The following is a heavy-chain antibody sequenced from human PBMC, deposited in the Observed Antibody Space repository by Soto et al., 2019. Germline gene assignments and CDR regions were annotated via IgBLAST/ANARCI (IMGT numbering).Heavy chain of an antibody. CDR3: ARDPPHPGTASYYYYGMDV. V-gene: IGHV1-69*13. CDR1: GGTFSSYA. CDR2: IIPIFGTA. J-gene: IGHJ6*02. Sequence: SVKVSCKASGGTFSSYAISWVRQAPGQGLEWMGGIIPIFGTANYAQKFQGRVTITADESTSTAYMELSSLRSEDTAVYYCARDPPHPGTASYYYYGMDVWGQGTRVTVSS. D-gene: IGHD1-1*01.